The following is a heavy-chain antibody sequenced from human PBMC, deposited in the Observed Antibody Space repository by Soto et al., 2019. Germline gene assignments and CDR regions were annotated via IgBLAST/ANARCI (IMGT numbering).Heavy chain of an antibody. D-gene: IGHD3-22*01. CDR2: VSYSGST. Sequence: SETLSLTCSVSGGSISSSSYYWGWIRQPPGKGLEWIGSVSYSGSTYYNPSLKSRVTISVDTSKNQFSLKLSTVTAADTAVYYCAKYYFDSTGSHYYYYGMDVWGQGTSVTVSS. J-gene: IGHJ6*02. V-gene: IGHV4-39*01. CDR1: GGSISSSSYY. CDR3: AKYYFDSTGSHYYYYGMDV.